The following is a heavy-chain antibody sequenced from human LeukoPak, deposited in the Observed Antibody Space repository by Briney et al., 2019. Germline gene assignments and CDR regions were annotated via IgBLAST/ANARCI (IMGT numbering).Heavy chain of an antibody. CDR3: ARNYYDSSGRQDY. V-gene: IGHV4-39*01. Sequence: SETLSLTCTVSGGSISSYYWGWIRQPPGKGLEWIGSIYYSGSTYYNPSLKSRVTISVDTSKNQFSLKLSSVTAADTAVYYCARNYYDSSGRQDYWGQGTLVTVSS. CDR1: GGSISSYY. CDR2: IYYSGST. D-gene: IGHD3-22*01. J-gene: IGHJ4*02.